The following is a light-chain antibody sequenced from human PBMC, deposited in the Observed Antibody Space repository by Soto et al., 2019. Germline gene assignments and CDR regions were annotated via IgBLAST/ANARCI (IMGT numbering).Light chain of an antibody. V-gene: IGKV1-39*01. CDR1: QSISSY. CDR3: QHYNGHSTWS. Sequence: DIQMTQSPSPLSASVGDRVTITCRASQSISSYLNWYQQKPGKDPKLLIYAASSLQSGVPSRFSGSGSGTDFTLSISSLQPDDFATYYCQHYNGHSTWSFGQGTKVDIK. CDR2: AAS. J-gene: IGKJ1*01.